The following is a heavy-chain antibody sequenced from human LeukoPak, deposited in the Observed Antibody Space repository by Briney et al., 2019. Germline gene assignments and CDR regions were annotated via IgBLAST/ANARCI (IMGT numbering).Heavy chain of an antibody. CDR2: IYYTGST. CDR1: GASISGSGYY. V-gene: IGHV4-39*07. Sequence: PSETLSLTCAVSGASISGSGYYLGWIRQPPGKGLEWIGNIYYTGSTYYNASLKSRVTISVDTSKNQFSLKLSSVTAADTAVYYCASSRRDFWSGRYYYYYYYMDVWGKGTTVTVSS. CDR3: ASSRRDFWSGRYYYYYYYMDV. J-gene: IGHJ6*03. D-gene: IGHD3-3*01.